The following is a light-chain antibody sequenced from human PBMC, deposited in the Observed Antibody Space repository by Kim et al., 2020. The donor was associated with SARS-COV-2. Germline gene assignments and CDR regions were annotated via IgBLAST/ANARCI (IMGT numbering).Light chain of an antibody. J-gene: IGKJ1*01. V-gene: IGKV3-20*01. CDR2: DAS. Sequence: SLCERATLSCRASQSLISDYLAWYQQKPGQAPRLLIYDASSRVTGIPDRFSGSGSGTDFTLTISRLEPEDFAVYYCQQYGTSPRTFGQGTKVDIK. CDR3: QQYGTSPRT. CDR1: QSLISDY.